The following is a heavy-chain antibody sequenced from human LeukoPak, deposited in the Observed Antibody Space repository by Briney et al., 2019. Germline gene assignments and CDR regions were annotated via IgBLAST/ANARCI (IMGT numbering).Heavy chain of an antibody. J-gene: IGHJ5*02. V-gene: IGHV1-69*04. CDR3: SPCGHAYDWFGP. CDR2: IIPFLGEV. D-gene: IGHD5-12*01. Sequence: GASVKVSCKAFGATLNIGHAFIWARQAPGQGLQWMGRIIPFLGEVNYAQNFQGRVSFTADKSTATMYMEMKSLRLDDTAIYYCSPCGHAYDWFGPWGQGTLVTVPS. CDR1: GATLNIGHA.